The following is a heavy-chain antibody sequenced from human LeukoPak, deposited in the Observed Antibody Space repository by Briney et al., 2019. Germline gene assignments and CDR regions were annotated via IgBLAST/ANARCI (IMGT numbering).Heavy chain of an antibody. CDR3: ARGVYDNYFDY. V-gene: IGHV1-2*02. CDR2: INPNSGGT. CDR1: GDTFTGYY. J-gene: IGHJ4*02. D-gene: IGHD3-22*01. Sequence: ASVKVSCKASGDTFTGYYMHWVRQAPGQGLEWMGWINPNSGGTSYAQKFQGRVTMTRDTSISTAYMELSRLRSDDTAVYYCARGVYDNYFDYWGQGTLVTVSS.